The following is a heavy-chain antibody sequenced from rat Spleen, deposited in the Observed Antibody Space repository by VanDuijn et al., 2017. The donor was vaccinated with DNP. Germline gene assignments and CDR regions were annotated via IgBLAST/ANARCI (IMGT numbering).Heavy chain of an antibody. Sequence: EVQLVESGGGLVQPGRSLKLSCAASGFTFSAYYMAWVRQTPKKGLEWVATSVYEGLRAFYRDSVKGRFAISRDNAKSTLYLQMNSLRSEDMATYYCIRWNSGHFDYWGQGVMVTVSS. J-gene: IGHJ2*01. CDR1: GFTFSAYY. CDR2: SVYEGLRA. V-gene: IGHV5-22*01. D-gene: IGHD4-3*01. CDR3: IRWNSGHFDY.